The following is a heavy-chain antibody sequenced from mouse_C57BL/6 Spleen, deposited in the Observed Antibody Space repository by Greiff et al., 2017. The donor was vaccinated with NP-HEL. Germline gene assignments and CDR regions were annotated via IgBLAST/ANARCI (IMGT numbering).Heavy chain of an antibody. CDR1: GYTFTSYW. CDR2: IYPGSGST. V-gene: IGHV1-55*01. CDR3: ARLEGLRAWFAY. D-gene: IGHD2-4*01. Sequence: VQLQQPGAELVKPGTSVKMSCKASGYTFTSYWITWVKQRPGQGLEWIGDIYPGSGSTNYNEKFKSKATLTVDTSSSTAYMQLSSLTSEDSAVYYCARLEGLRAWFAYWGQGTLVTVSA. J-gene: IGHJ3*01.